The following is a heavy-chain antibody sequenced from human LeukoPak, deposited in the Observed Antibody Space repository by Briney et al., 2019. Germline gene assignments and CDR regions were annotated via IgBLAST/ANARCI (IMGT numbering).Heavy chain of an antibody. CDR2: INPNSGGT. V-gene: IGHV1-2*02. CDR1: GYTFTGYY. Sequence: ASVKVSCKASGYTFTGYYMHWVRQAPGQGLEWMGWINPNSGGTNYAQKFQGRVTMTRDTSISTAYMELSRLRSEDTAVYYCARGRSSWSHNWFDPWGQGTLVTVSS. J-gene: IGHJ5*02. D-gene: IGHD6-13*01. CDR3: ARGRSSWSHNWFDP.